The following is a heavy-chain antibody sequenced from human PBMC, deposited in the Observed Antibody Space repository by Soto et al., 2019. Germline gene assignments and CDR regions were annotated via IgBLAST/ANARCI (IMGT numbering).Heavy chain of an antibody. V-gene: IGHV3-7*01. J-gene: IGHJ5*02. D-gene: IGHD6-19*01. CDR2: IKQDGSEK. Sequence: VGSLRLSCAASGFTFSSYWMSWVRQAPGKGLEWVANIKQDGSEKYYVDSVKGRFTISRDNAKNSLYLQMNSLRAEDTAVYYCAGSYSSGWYAWFDPWGQGTLVTVSS. CDR1: GFTFSSYW. CDR3: AGSYSSGWYAWFDP.